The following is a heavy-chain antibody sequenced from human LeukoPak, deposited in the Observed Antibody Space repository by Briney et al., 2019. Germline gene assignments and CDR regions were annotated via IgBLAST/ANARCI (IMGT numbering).Heavy chain of an antibody. Sequence: SGGSLRLSCAASGFTFSSFAMSWVRQAPGKGLEWVSGINWNGGSTGYADSVKGRFTISRDNAKNSLYLQMNSLRAEDTALYYRAREVGVAYMDVWGKGTTVTVSS. CDR1: GFTFSSFA. D-gene: IGHD3-10*01. CDR3: AREVGVAYMDV. J-gene: IGHJ6*03. CDR2: INWNGGST. V-gene: IGHV3-20*04.